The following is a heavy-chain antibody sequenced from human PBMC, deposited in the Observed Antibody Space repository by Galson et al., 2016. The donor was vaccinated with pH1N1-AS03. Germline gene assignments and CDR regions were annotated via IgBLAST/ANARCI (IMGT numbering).Heavy chain of an antibody. J-gene: IGHJ4*02. CDR3: ARSIVGRFTYYLDK. V-gene: IGHV3-7*01. CDR1: GFTFRSYW. Sequence: SLRLSCAASGFTFRSYWMSWVRQAPGKGLEWVANIKEDGSEKYFVASVKGRFTISRDNATKSLYLQMNSLRAEDTAVYYCARSIVGRFTYYLDKWGQGTLVTVSS. D-gene: IGHD1-26*01. CDR2: IKEDGSEK.